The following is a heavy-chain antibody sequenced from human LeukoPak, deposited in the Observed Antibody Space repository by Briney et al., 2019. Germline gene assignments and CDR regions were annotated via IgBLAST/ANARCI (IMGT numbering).Heavy chain of an antibody. J-gene: IGHJ6*02. CDR1: GFTFSSYA. D-gene: IGHD6-13*01. Sequence: PGGSQRLSCAASGFTFSSYAMSWVRQAPGKGLEWVSAISGSGGSTYYADSVKGRFTISRDNSKNTLYLQMNSLRAEDTAVYYCAKDRIAAVVYYYYGMDVWGQGTTVTVSS. CDR2: ISGSGGST. CDR3: AKDRIAAVVYYYYGMDV. V-gene: IGHV3-23*01.